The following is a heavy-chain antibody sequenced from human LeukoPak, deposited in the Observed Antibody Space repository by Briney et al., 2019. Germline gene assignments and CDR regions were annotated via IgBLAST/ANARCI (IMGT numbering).Heavy chain of an antibody. CDR3: AKDALDYDSSGPYYYGMDV. CDR1: GFSVSANY. Sequence: AGGSLRLSCAASGFSVSANYMSWVRQAPGKGLEWVSTIYIGGTTYYADSVKGRFTISRDNSKNTLYLQMNSLRAEDTAVYYCAKDALDYDSSGPYYYGMDVWGQGTTVTVSS. CDR2: IYIGGTT. J-gene: IGHJ6*02. D-gene: IGHD3-22*01. V-gene: IGHV3-53*01.